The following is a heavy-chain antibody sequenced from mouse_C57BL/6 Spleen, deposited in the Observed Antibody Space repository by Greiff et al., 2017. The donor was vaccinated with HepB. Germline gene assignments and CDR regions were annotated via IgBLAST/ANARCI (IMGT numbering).Heavy chain of an antibody. D-gene: IGHD1-1*01. J-gene: IGHJ2*01. CDR1: GYAFSSYW. CDR3: AYITTVVGGYFDY. CDR2: IYPGDGDT. Sequence: VQRVESGAELVKPGASVKISCKASGYAFSSYWMNWVKQRPGKGLEWIGQIYPGDGDTNYNGKFKGKATLTADKSSSTAYMQLSSLTSEDSAVYFCAYITTVVGGYFDYWGQGTTLTVSS. V-gene: IGHV1-80*01.